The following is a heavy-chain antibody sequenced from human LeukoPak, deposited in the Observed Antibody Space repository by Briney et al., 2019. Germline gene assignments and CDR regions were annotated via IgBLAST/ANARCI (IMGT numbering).Heavy chain of an antibody. J-gene: IGHJ4*02. Sequence: SETLPLTCTVSGGFIRGYYWSWIRQPPGKGLEWIGEINHSGSTYYNPSLKSRVTISVDTSKNQFSLKLSSVTAADTAVYYCARWSYYDSSGYLFDYWGQGTLVTVSS. CDR1: GGFIRGYY. D-gene: IGHD3-22*01. CDR2: INHSGST. V-gene: IGHV4-34*01. CDR3: ARWSYYDSSGYLFDY.